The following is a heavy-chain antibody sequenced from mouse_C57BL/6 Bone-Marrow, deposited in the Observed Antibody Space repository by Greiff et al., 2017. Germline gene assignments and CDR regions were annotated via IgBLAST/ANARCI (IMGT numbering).Heavy chain of an antibody. J-gene: IGHJ1*03. D-gene: IGHD1-2*01. V-gene: IGHV1-63*01. CDR3: ARYYYGQRYFDV. Sequence: QVQLKQSGAELVRPGTSVKMSCKASGYTFTNYWIGWAKQRPGHGLEWIGDIYPGGGYTNYNEKFKGKATLTADKSSSTAYMQFSSLTSEDSAIYYCARYYYGQRYFDVWGTGTTVTVSS. CDR1: GYTFTNYW. CDR2: IYPGGGYT.